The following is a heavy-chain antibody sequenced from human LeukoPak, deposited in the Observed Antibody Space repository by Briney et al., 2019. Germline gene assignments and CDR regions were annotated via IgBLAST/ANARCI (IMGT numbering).Heavy chain of an antibody. V-gene: IGHV4-59*01. J-gene: IGHJ4*02. CDR3: ARRDGSYYYY. Sequence: LETLSLTCAVSGGSLSSYYWSWIRQSPGKGLGWVGYVYYSRSTTYNTSLKSRVTISVDTTKNQFSLRLSSVAAADTAVYYCARRDGSYYYYGGQGTLVTVSS. CDR1: GGSLSSYY. D-gene: IGHD1-26*01. CDR2: VYYSRST.